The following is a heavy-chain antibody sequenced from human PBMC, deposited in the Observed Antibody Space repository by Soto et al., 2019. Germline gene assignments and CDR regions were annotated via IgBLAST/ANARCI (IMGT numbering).Heavy chain of an antibody. D-gene: IGHD2-21*02. CDR2: INHSGST. J-gene: IGHJ4*02. Sequence: SETLSLTCAVYGGSFSGYYWSWIRQPPGKGLEWIGEINHSGSTNYNPSLKSRVTISVDTSKNQFSLKLSSVTAADTAVYCCARGGGGNSLKDFDYWGQGTLVTVSS. CDR3: ARGGGGNSLKDFDY. V-gene: IGHV4-34*01. CDR1: GGSFSGYY.